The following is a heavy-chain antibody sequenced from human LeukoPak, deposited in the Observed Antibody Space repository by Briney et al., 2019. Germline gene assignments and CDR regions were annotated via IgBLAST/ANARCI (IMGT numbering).Heavy chain of an antibody. Sequence: TSETLSLTCSVSGASISSYSWSWIRQPPGKGLEWIGYIYYSGNTNYNPSLKSRVTISVGTSNNEVSLNLNSATAADTAVYYCARFVGSGLDYWGQGTLLTVSS. D-gene: IGHD2-15*01. CDR2: IYYSGNT. V-gene: IGHV4-59*01. CDR1: GASISSYS. J-gene: IGHJ4*02. CDR3: ARFVGSGLDY.